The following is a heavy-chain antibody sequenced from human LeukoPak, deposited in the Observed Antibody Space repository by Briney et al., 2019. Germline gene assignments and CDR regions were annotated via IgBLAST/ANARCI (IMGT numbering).Heavy chain of an antibody. J-gene: IGHJ2*01. CDR1: GYTFTSDG. D-gene: IGHD3-22*01. Sequence: ASVKVSCKASGYTFTSDGISWVRQAPVQGLEWMGWISAYNGNTNYAQTLQGRVTMTTDTSPRTAYKELRSMRSDGTAVYFCARHYYDSSGYETRYWYFDLWGRGTLVTVSS. V-gene: IGHV1-18*01. CDR2: ISAYNGNT. CDR3: ARHYYDSSGYETRYWYFDL.